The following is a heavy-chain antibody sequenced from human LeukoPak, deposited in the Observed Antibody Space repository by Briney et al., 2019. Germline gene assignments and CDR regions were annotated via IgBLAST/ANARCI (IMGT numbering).Heavy chain of an antibody. CDR1: GFTSSTAW. CDR2: ISPNVGST. CDR3: ACLPATIPFDY. Sequence: GGSLSLSCAASGFTSSTAWMSWFRQPPGKGLEWVSTISPNVGSTYYADSVKGRFTISRDNSKNTLYLQMDSLRAEDTAVYYCACLPATIPFDYWGQGTLVTVSS. J-gene: IGHJ4*02. D-gene: IGHD2-2*02. V-gene: IGHV3-23*01.